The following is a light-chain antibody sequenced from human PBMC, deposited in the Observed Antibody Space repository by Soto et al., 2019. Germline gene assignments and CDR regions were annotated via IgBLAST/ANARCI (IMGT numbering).Light chain of an antibody. V-gene: IGLV1-40*01. CDR1: SSNIGAGYD. CDR3: GTWDSSLSDFV. Sequence: QSVLTQPPSVSGAPGQRVTISCTGSSSNIGAGYDVHWYQQLPGTAPKLLIYGNSNRPSGVPDRFSGSKSGTSATLGITGLQTGDEADYYCGTWDSSLSDFVFGTGTKLTVL. J-gene: IGLJ1*01. CDR2: GNS.